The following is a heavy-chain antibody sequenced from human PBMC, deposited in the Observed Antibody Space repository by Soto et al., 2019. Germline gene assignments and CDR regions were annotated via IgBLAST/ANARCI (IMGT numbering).Heavy chain of an antibody. CDR1: GGSIKTYY. J-gene: IGHJ6*02. CDR3: ARGTFCSAASCYFGMDV. V-gene: IGHV4-59*01. D-gene: IGHD2-15*01. CDR2: FYYSEGT. Sequence: SETLSLTCTVSGGSIKTYYWTWIRQAPGKALEWIGYFYYSEGTKYNPSLKSRVTISADTSKSQFSLTLTSVTAADTALYYCARGTFCSAASCYFGMDVWGRGTTVTVSS.